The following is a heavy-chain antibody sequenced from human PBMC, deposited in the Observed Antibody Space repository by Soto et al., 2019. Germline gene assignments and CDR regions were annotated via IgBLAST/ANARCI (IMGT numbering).Heavy chain of an antibody. CDR1: GFTFSSYA. V-gene: IGHV3-30-3*01. CDR2: ISYDGSNK. Sequence: GGSLRLSCAASGFTFSSYAMHWVRQSPGKGLEWVAVISYDGSNKYYADSVKGRFTISRDNSKNTLYLQMNSLRAEDTAVYYCARDSSSGWYRYFDYWGQGTLVTVSS. J-gene: IGHJ4*02. CDR3: ARDSSSGWYRYFDY. D-gene: IGHD6-19*01.